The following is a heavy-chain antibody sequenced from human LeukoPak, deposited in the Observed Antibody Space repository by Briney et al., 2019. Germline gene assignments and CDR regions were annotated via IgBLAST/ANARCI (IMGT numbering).Heavy chain of an antibody. CDR2: ISSSSSYI. D-gene: IGHD3-22*01. J-gene: IGHJ4*02. CDR1: GFTFSSYS. V-gene: IGHV3-21*01. Sequence: TGGSLRLSCAASGFTFSSYSMNWVRQAPGKGLEWVSSISSSSSYIYYADSVKGRFTISRDNAKNSLYLQMNSLRAEDTVVYYCARDRGYYDSSGSIDYWGQGTLVTVSS. CDR3: ARDRGYYDSSGSIDY.